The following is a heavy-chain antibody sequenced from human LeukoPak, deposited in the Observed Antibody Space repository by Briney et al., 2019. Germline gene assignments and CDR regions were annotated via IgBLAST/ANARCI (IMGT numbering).Heavy chain of an antibody. Sequence: SETLSLTCTVSGGSISSYYCSWIRQPPGKGLEWIGYIYNSGSTNYNPSLKSRVTISVDTSKNQFSLKLSSVTAADTAVYYCARGRYNYALEDYFDYWGQGTLVTVSS. CDR3: ARGRYNYALEDYFDY. J-gene: IGHJ4*02. D-gene: IGHD5-18*01. V-gene: IGHV4-59*01. CDR1: GGSISSYY. CDR2: IYNSGST.